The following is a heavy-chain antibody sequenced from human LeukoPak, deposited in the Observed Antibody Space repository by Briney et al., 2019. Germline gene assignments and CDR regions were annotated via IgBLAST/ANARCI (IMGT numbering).Heavy chain of an antibody. CDR2: IYYSGST. CDR3: ARVTNWNYGLDY. J-gene: IGHJ4*02. V-gene: IGHV4-59*01. CDR1: GGSISSYY. D-gene: IGHD1-7*01. Sequence: SETLSLTCTVSGGSISSYYWSWIRQPPGKGLEWIGYIYYSGSTNYNPSLKSRVTISVDTSKNQFSLKLSSVTAADTAVYYCARVTNWNYGLDYWGQGTLVTVFS.